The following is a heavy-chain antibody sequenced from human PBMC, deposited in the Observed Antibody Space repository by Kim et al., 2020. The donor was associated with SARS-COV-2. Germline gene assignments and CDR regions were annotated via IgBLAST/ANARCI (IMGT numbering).Heavy chain of an antibody. Sequence: GGSLRLSCAASGFTFSGNAMTWVRQAPGKGLEWVSDINGSGRDRFYADSVKGRFVVFRDNSKNILYLQMNSLRVDDTAVYYCVGHGSSSAWGQGTLVTVS. CDR2: INGSGRDR. CDR1: GFTFSGNA. V-gene: IGHV3-23*01. CDR3: VGHGSSSA. J-gene: IGHJ4*02. D-gene: IGHD6-6*01.